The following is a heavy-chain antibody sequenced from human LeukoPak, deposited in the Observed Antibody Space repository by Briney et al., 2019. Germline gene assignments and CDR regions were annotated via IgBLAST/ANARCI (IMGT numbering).Heavy chain of an antibody. CDR2: IYTSGST. CDR1: GGSISSGSYY. D-gene: IGHD3-10*01. CDR3: ARSRRVYGSGNHFDY. Sequence: PSETLSLTCTVSGGSISSGSYYWSWIRQPAGKGLEWIGRIYTSGSTNYNPSLKSRVPISVDTSKNQFSLKLSSVTAADTAVYYCARSRRVYGSGNHFDYWGQGTLVTVSS. J-gene: IGHJ4*02. V-gene: IGHV4-61*02.